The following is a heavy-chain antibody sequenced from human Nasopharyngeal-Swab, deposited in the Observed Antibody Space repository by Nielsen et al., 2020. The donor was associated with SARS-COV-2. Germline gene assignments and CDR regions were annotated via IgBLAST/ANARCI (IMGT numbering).Heavy chain of an antibody. D-gene: IGHD1-26*01. J-gene: IGHJ3*01. Sequence: GGPLRLFCAASGFIFSDYSMNWVRQAPGKGLEWISYIRSSNDIYYADSVKGRFTISRDHAKNSLYLQMSSLRVEDTAVYYCARDRDWDFDVWGQGAVVTVSS. CDR3: ARDRDWDFDV. CDR1: GFIFSDYS. CDR2: IRSSNDI. V-gene: IGHV3-69-1*01.